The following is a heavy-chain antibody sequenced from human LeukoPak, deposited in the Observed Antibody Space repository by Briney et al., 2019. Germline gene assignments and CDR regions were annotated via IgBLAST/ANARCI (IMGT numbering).Heavy chain of an antibody. CDR1: GGSISSGGYY. Sequence: RPSETLSLTCTVSGGSISSGGYYWSWIRQHPGKGLEWIGYIYYSGSTYYNPSLKSRVIISVDTSKNQFSLKLNSVTAADTAVYYCASYGSGSYRFDPWGQGTLVTVSS. J-gene: IGHJ5*02. V-gene: IGHV4-31*03. CDR3: ASYGSGSYRFDP. D-gene: IGHD3-10*01. CDR2: IYYSGST.